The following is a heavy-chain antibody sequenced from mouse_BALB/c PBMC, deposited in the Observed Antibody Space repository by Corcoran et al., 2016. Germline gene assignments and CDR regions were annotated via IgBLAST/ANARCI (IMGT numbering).Heavy chain of an antibody. Sequence: DVQLQESGPGLVKPSQSLSLTCSVTGYSITSGYYWNWIRQFPGNKLEWMGYISYDGSNNYNPSLKNRISITRDTSKNQFFLKLNSVTTEDTATYYCARLYGSSWGYAMDYWGQGTSVTVSS. CDR1: GYSITSGYY. V-gene: IGHV3-6*02. D-gene: IGHD1-1*01. CDR2: ISYDGSN. J-gene: IGHJ4*01. CDR3: ARLYGSSWGYAMDY.